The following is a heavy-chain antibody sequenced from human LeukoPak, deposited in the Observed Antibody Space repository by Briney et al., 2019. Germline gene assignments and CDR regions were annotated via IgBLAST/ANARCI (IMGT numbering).Heavy chain of an antibody. CDR2: IYTSGST. J-gene: IGHJ6*03. Sequence: SETLSLTCTVSGGSISSYYWSWIRQPAGKGLEWIGRIYTSGSTNYNPSLKSRVTMSVDTSKNQFSLKLGSVTAADTAVYYCARSSSSWPYYYYYYMDVWGKGTTVTISS. CDR3: ARSSSSWPYYYYYYMDV. CDR1: GGSISSYY. D-gene: IGHD6-13*01. V-gene: IGHV4-4*07.